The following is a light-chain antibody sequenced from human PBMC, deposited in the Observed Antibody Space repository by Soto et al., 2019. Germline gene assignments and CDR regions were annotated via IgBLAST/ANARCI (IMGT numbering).Light chain of an antibody. CDR2: EVV. CDR3: KSSAGSNTYV. V-gene: IGLV2-8*01. J-gene: IGLJ1*01. CDR1: KNDIGLSDF. Sequence: QSCLTQPSASSFSPGQTVTISCTGAKNDIGLSDFGSLYRHHPGKAPILIIYEVVQRPSGVPDRFSGSKSGNTASLTVSGLQAADEADYFCKSSAGSNTYVFGSGTKVTVL.